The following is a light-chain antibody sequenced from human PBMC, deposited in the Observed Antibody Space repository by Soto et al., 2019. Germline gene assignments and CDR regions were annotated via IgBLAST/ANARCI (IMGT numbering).Light chain of an antibody. CDR3: QQYNNWPYT. J-gene: IGKJ5*01. V-gene: IGKV1-39*01. Sequence: DIQMTQSPSSLSASVGDRVTITCRASQSISNYLNWYQQRPGKAPKLLIYLASSLSSGVPSKFSGSGSGTDFTLTISSLQPEDFAVYYCQQYNNWPYTFGQGTRLEIK. CDR1: QSISNY. CDR2: LAS.